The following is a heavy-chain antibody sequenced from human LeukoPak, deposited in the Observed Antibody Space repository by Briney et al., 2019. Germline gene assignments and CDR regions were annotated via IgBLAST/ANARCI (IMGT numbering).Heavy chain of an antibody. CDR1: GYTFTGYY. CDR3: ASWTLGG. CDR2: ISAYNGNT. Sequence: ASVKVSCKASGYTFTGYYMHWVRQAPGQGLEWMGWISAYNGNTNYAQKLQGRVTMTTDTSTSTAYMELRSLRSDDTAVYYCASWTLGGWGQGTLVTVSS. J-gene: IGHJ4*02. D-gene: IGHD3/OR15-3a*01. V-gene: IGHV1-18*04.